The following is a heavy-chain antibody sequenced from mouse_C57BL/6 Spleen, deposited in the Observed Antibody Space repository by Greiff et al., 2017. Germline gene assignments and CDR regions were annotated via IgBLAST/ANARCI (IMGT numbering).Heavy chain of an antibody. CDR3: TRADYGSRDYFDY. CDR1: GFTFSSYA. CDR2: ISSGGDYI. D-gene: IGHD1-1*01. Sequence: DVMLVESGEGLVKPGGSLKLSCAASGFTFSSYAMSWVRQTPEKRLEWVAYISSGGDYIYYADTVKGRFTISRDNARNTLYLQMSSLKSEDTAMYYCTRADYGSRDYFDYWGQGTTLTVSS. V-gene: IGHV5-9-1*02. J-gene: IGHJ2*01.